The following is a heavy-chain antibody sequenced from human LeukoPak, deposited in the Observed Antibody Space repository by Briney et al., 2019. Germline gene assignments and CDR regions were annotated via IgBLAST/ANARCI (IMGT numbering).Heavy chain of an antibody. Sequence: SETLSLTCTVSSGSIGSYYWSWIRQPPGKGLEWIGYIYYSGSTNYNPSLKSRVTISVDTSKNQFSQKLSSVTAADTAVYYCARLSGWRAEDFQHWGQGTRVTVSS. V-gene: IGHV4-59*08. CDR2: IYYSGST. D-gene: IGHD6-19*01. J-gene: IGHJ1*01. CDR1: SGSIGSYY. CDR3: ARLSGWRAEDFQH.